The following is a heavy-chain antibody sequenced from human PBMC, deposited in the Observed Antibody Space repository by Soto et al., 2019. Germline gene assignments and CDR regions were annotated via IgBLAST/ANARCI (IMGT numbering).Heavy chain of an antibody. D-gene: IGHD5-18*01. V-gene: IGHV1-3*01. CDR3: ARVGRRGYSYGHFGY. Sequence: ASVKVFCKASGYTFTTYALHWVRQAPGQRLEWMGWVNAGSADIKYSQKFQGRVTITRDTSASTAYMELSSLRSEDTAVYYCARVGRRGYSYGHFGYWGQGALVTVSS. CDR2: VNAGSADI. J-gene: IGHJ4*02. CDR1: GYTFTTYA.